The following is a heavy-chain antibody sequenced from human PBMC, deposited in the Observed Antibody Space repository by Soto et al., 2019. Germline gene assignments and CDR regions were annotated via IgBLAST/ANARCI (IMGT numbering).Heavy chain of an antibody. CDR3: ARDGGRITIFGVVTNVKNWLDP. V-gene: IGHV1-46*03. CDR2: INPSGGST. D-gene: IGHD3-3*01. J-gene: IGHJ5*02. CDR1: GYTFTSYY. Sequence: GASVKVSCKASGYTFTSYYMHWVRQAPGQGLEWMGIINPSGGSTSHAQKFQGRVTMTRDTTTSTVYMELSSLRSEDTAVYYCARDGGRITIFGVVTNVKNWLDPWGQGTLVTVSS.